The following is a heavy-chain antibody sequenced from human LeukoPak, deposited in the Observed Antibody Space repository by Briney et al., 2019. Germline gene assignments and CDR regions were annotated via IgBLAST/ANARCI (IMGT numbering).Heavy chain of an antibody. V-gene: IGHV3-53*01. Sequence: GRSLRLSCAASGFTVSSYSMSWVRQAPGKGLEWVSIFYSGGNTYSADSVKGRFTISRDNSRNTLDLQMNSLRAEDTAVYYCARHRAYGFDFWGQGTLVTVSS. J-gene: IGHJ3*01. CDR2: FYSGGNT. CDR3: ARHRAYGFDF. CDR1: GFTVSSYS.